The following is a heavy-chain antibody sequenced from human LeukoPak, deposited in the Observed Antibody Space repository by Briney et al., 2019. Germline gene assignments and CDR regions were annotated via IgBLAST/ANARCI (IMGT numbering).Heavy chain of an antibody. D-gene: IGHD6-25*01. CDR3: ARVLTAAGLDF. CDR1: GGSIIDSIT. V-gene: IGHV4-39*07. Sequence: SETLSLTCTVSGGSIIDSITWGWVCQPPGKGLEWIANVHNDGRTASNPSLKSRVTISLDTYKNQFSLKVRSVTAADTAFYYCARVLTAAGLDFWGQGTLVTVSS. CDR2: VHNDGRT. J-gene: IGHJ4*02.